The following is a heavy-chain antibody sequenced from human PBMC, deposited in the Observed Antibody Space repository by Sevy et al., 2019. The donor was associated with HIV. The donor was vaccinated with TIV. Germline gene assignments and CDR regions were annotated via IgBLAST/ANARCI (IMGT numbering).Heavy chain of an antibody. D-gene: IGHD3-10*01. CDR2: IRYDGSTK. CDR3: AKGLGMVQGALLSDDV. J-gene: IGHJ3*01. Sequence: GGSLRLSCAASGFTFSRYGMHWVRQAPGKGLEWVAFIRYDGSTKYYAESVKGRFIISRDNSKDTLYLQMNGLGGDDTSLYYCAKGLGMVQGALLSDDVWGQGTMVTVSS. V-gene: IGHV3-30*02. CDR1: GFTFSRYG.